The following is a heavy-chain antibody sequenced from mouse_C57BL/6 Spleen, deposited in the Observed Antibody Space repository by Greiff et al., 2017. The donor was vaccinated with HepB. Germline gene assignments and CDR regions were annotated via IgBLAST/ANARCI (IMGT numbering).Heavy chain of an antibody. Sequence: VQLQHPGAELVRPGSSVKLSCKASGYTFTSYWMDWVKQRPGQGLEWIGNIYPSDSETHYNQKFKDKATLTVDKSSSTAYMQLSSLTSEDSAVYYCASSYDYDGGAWFAYWGQGTLVTVSA. CDR3: ASSYDYDGGAWFAY. CDR2: IYPSDSET. D-gene: IGHD2-4*01. J-gene: IGHJ3*01. V-gene: IGHV1-61*01. CDR1: GYTFTSYW.